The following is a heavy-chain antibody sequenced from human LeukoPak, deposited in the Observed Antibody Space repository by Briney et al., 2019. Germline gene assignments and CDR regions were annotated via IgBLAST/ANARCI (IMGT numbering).Heavy chain of an antibody. Sequence: GGSLRLSCAASGFTFSSYGMHWVRQAPGKGLEWVAVIWYDGSNKYYADSVKGRFTISRDNSKNTLYLQMNSLRAEDTAVYYCARDSIGSYGGRFAYWGQGTLVTVSS. CDR2: IWYDGSNK. CDR1: GFTFSSYG. CDR3: ARDSIGSYGGRFAY. V-gene: IGHV3-33*01. D-gene: IGHD1-26*01. J-gene: IGHJ4*02.